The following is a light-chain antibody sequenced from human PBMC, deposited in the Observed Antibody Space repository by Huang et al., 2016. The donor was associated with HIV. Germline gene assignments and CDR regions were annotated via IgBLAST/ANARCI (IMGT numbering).Light chain of an antibody. Sequence: EIVMTQSPATLSVSPGERATLSCRASQSVSSNLAWYQQKTGQAPRLLIYDASTSVTGIPARFSGSRSGTEFTLTISSLQSEDFAVYYCQQYNNWPPNTFGGGTKVEIK. CDR1: QSVSSN. CDR2: DAS. V-gene: IGKV3-15*01. CDR3: QQYNNWPPNT. J-gene: IGKJ4*01.